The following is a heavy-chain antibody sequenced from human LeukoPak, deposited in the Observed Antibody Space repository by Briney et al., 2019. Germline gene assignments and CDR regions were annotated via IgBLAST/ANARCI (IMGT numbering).Heavy chain of an antibody. J-gene: IGHJ4*02. Sequence: GGSLRLSCAASGFTFSSYWMSWVRQAPGKGLEWVANIKQDGSEKYYADSVKGRSTISRDNSKNTLYLQMNSLRAGDTAVYYCAKPHFDDWGQGTLVTVSS. CDR1: GFTFSSYW. CDR2: IKQDGSEK. CDR3: AKPHFDD. V-gene: IGHV3-7*01.